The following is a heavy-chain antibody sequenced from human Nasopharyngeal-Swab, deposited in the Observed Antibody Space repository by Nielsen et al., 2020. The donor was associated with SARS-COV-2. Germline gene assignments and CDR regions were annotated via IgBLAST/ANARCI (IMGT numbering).Heavy chain of an antibody. J-gene: IGHJ5*02. Sequence: ASVKVSCKASGYTFTSYAMNWVRQAPGQGLEWMGWINTNTGNPTYAQGFTGRFVFSLDTSVSTAYLQISSLKAEDTAVYYCARGPSPYSSSWCDWFDPWGQGTLVTVSS. CDR2: INTNTGNP. V-gene: IGHV7-4-1*02. CDR1: GYTFTSYA. CDR3: ARGPSPYSSSWCDWFDP. D-gene: IGHD6-13*01.